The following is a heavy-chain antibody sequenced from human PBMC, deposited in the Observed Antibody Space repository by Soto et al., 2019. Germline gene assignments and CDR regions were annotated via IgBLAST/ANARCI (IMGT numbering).Heavy chain of an antibody. D-gene: IGHD1-26*01. J-gene: IGHJ4*02. V-gene: IGHV3-33*01. CDR2: IYYDGSNE. Sequence: QVQLVESGGGVVQPGRSLRLSCAASGFTFSNHGMHWVRQAPGKGLEWVARIYYDGSNEYYADSVKGRFTIFRDSSKNTMYLQMNSLRAEDTAFYYCPRGRGSGSFYHLDYWGQGTLVTVSS. CDR3: PRGRGSGSFYHLDY. CDR1: GFTFSNHG.